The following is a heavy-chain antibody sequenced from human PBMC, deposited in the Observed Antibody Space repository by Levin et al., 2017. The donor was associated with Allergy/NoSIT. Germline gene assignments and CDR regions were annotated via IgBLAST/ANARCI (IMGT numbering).Heavy chain of an antibody. CDR2: IYYSGST. V-gene: IGHV4-39*07. D-gene: IGHD1-7*01. CDR3: TRERYNWNYGGGFDY. Sequence: GSLRLSCTVSGGSISSSSYYWGWIRQPPGKGLEWIGSIYYSGSTYYSPSLKSRVTISVDTSKNQFSLKLSSVTAADTAVYYCTRERYNWNYGGGFDYWGQGTLVTVSS. CDR1: GGSISSSSYY. J-gene: IGHJ4*02.